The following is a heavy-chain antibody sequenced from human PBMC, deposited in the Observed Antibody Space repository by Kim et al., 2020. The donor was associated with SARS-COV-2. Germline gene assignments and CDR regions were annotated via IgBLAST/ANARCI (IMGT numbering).Heavy chain of an antibody. D-gene: IGHD2-15*01. CDR3: ARGRPAGNANCSGGSCYRRKNKIENWFDP. V-gene: IGHV4-34*01. J-gene: IGHJ5*02. Sequence: SETLSLTCAVYGGSFSGYYWSWIRQPPGKGLEWIGEINHSGSPNYNRSLKSRVTISVDTSKNQFSLKLSSVTAADTAVYYCARGRPAGNANCSGGSCYRRKNKIENWFDPWGQGTLVTVSS. CDR1: GGSFSGYY. CDR2: INHSGSP.